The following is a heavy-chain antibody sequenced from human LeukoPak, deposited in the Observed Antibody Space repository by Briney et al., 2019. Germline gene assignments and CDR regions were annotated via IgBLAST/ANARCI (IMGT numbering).Heavy chain of an antibody. Sequence: SESLSFTCPVSGGSISSYYWSWIRQPPRKGLGWRGDIYYSGSTNYNPSLKSRVTISVDTSKNQFSLKLSSVTAADTAVYYCARTELWFGEPTYFQHWGQGTLVTVSS. CDR1: GGSISSYY. J-gene: IGHJ1*01. D-gene: IGHD3-10*01. CDR2: IYYSGST. CDR3: ARTELWFGEPTYFQH. V-gene: IGHV4-59*01.